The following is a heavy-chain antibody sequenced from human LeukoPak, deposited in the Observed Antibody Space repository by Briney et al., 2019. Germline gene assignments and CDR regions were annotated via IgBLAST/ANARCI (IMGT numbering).Heavy chain of an antibody. J-gene: IGHJ6*03. CDR2: ISGIGGST. CDR3: AKSGEAGYYYYMDV. CDR1: GFTFSSYA. D-gene: IGHD3-10*01. V-gene: IGHV3-23*01. Sequence: PGGSLRLSCAASGFTFSSYAMSWVRQAPGKGLEWVSAISGIGGSTYYADSVKGRFTISRDNSKNTLYLQMNSLRAEDTAVYYCAKSGEAGYYYYMDVWGKGTTVTVSS.